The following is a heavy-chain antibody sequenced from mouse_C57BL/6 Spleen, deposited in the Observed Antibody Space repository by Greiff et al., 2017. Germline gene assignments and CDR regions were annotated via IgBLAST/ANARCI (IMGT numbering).Heavy chain of an antibody. V-gene: IGHV1-5*01. J-gene: IGHJ2*01. CDR3: TRHYYGSSYADY. D-gene: IGHD1-1*01. CDR1: GYTFTSYW. Sequence: VQLKESGTVLARPGASVKMSCKTSGYTFTSYWMHWVKQRPGQGLEWIGAIYPGNSDTSYNQKFKGKAKLTAVTSASTAYMELSSLTNEDSAVYYCTRHYYGSSYADYSGQGTTLTVSS. CDR2: IYPGNSDT.